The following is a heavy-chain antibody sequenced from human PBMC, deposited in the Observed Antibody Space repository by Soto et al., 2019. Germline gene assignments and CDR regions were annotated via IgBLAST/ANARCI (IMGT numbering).Heavy chain of an antibody. V-gene: IGHV1-69*02. J-gene: IGHJ4*02. CDR2: IIPILGIA. CDR1: GGTFSSYT. CDR3: ARVGDDYGDYGSLRY. D-gene: IGHD4-17*01. Sequence: QVQLVQSGAEVKKPGSSVKVSCKASGGTFSSYTISWVRQAPGQGLEWMGRIIPILGIANYAQKFQGRVTITAEKSTSTAYMELSSLRSEDTAVYYCARVGDDYGDYGSLRYWGQGTLVTVSS.